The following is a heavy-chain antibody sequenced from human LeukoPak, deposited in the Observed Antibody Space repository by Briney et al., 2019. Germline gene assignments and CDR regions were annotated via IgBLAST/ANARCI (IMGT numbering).Heavy chain of an antibody. CDR3: ARDLYSYGWFDP. V-gene: IGHV4-59*01. D-gene: IGHD5-18*01. Sequence: PSETLSLTCTVSGGSISSYYWSWIRQPPGKGLEWIGYIYYSGSTNYNPSLKSRVTISVDTSKNQFSLKLSSVTAADTAVHYCARDLYSYGWFDPWGQGTLVTVSS. J-gene: IGHJ5*02. CDR1: GGSISSYY. CDR2: IYYSGST.